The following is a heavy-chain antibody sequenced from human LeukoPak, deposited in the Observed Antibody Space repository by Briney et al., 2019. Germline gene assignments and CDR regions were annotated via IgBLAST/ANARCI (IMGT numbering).Heavy chain of an antibody. CDR2: FDPEDGET. CDR1: GYTLTELS. D-gene: IGHD6-13*01. J-gene: IGHJ5*02. Sequence: ASVKVSCKVSGYTLTELSMHWVRQAPGKGLEWMGGFDPEDGETIYAQKFQGRVTMTEDTSTDTAYMELSSLRSEDTAVYYCATFGGSSWLSIWSDPWGQGTLVTVSS. V-gene: IGHV1-24*01. CDR3: ATFGGSSWLSIWSDP.